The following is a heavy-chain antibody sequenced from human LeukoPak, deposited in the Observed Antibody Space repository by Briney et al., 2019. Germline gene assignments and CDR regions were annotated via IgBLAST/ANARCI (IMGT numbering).Heavy chain of an antibody. CDR1: GYTFTSYD. V-gene: IGHV1-8*01. D-gene: IGHD3-9*01. J-gene: IGHJ4*02. CDR2: MNPNSGNT. Sequence: ASVKVSCKASGYTFTSYDINWVRQATGQGLEWMGWMNPNSGNTGYAQKFQGRVTMTRNTSISTAYMELSSQRSEDTAVYYCARATGKDILTGRKLDCWGQGTLVSVSS. CDR3: ARATGKDILTGRKLDC.